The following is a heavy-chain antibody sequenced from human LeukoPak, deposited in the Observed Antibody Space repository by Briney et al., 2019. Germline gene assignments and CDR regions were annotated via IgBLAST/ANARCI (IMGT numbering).Heavy chain of an antibody. CDR1: GYTFSTYD. V-gene: IGHV1-8*03. Sequence: GASVRVSCKASGYTFSTYDINWLRQAAGQGLEWMGWMNPNSASTVFAQKFQGRAAITRDTSTATLYLELNSLTSEATAVYYCARTIRCQLQSDYWGQGTLVTVSS. D-gene: IGHD4/OR15-4a*01. J-gene: IGHJ4*02. CDR3: ARTIRCQLQSDY. CDR2: MNPNSAST.